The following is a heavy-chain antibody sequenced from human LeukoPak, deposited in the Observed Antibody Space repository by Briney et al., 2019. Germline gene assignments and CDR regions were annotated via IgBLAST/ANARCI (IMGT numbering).Heavy chain of an antibody. CDR3: ARDGGSSGWFDY. CDR1: GYTFTSYG. Sequence: ASVKVSCKASGYTFTSYGISWVRQAPGQGLEWMGIINPSGGSTSYAQKFQGRVTMTRDTSTSTVYMELSSLRSEDTAVYYCARDGGSSGWFDYWGQGTLVTVSS. J-gene: IGHJ4*02. D-gene: IGHD3-22*01. V-gene: IGHV1-46*01. CDR2: INPSGGST.